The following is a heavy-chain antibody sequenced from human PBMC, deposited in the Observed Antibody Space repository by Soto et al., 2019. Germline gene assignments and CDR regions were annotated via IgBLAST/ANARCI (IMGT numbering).Heavy chain of an antibody. J-gene: IGHJ6*02. V-gene: IGHV3-30-3*01. CDR1: GFTFSSYA. Sequence: QVQLVESGGGVVQPGRSLRLSCAASGFTFSSYAMHWVRQAPGKGLEWVAVISYDGSNKYYADSVKGRFTISRDNSKNPLYLQMNSLRAEDTAVYYCARNRQRGIAVAGTYYYYGMDVWGQGTTVTVSS. D-gene: IGHD6-19*01. CDR2: ISYDGSNK. CDR3: ARNRQRGIAVAGTYYYYGMDV.